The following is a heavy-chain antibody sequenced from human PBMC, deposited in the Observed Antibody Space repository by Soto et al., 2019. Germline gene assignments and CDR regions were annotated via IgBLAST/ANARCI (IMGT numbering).Heavy chain of an antibody. D-gene: IGHD6-13*01. Sequence: SETLSLTCTVSGGSISSYYWSWIRQPPGKGLEWIGYIYYSGSTNYNPSLKSRVTISVDTSKNQFSLKLSSVTAADTAVYYCARTIAAAGTCWFDPWGQGTLVTVSS. CDR2: IYYSGST. J-gene: IGHJ5*02. CDR3: ARTIAAAGTCWFDP. V-gene: IGHV4-59*01. CDR1: GGSISSYY.